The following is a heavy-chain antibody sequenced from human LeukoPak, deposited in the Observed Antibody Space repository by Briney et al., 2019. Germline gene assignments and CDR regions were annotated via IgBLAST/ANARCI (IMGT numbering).Heavy chain of an antibody. CDR2: ISPYNGNR. CDR1: GYTLTTYG. J-gene: IGHJ3*02. CDR3: AREAPVAAGSDAFDI. D-gene: IGHD6-19*01. V-gene: IGHV1-18*01. Sequence: ASVKVSCKTSGYTLTTYGISWVRQAPGQGVEGRGWISPYNGNRKYAQNLQGRVTMTTDTSTRKTYMEVRKLRSDDPAVYYCAREAPVAAGSDAFDIWGQGTMVTVSS.